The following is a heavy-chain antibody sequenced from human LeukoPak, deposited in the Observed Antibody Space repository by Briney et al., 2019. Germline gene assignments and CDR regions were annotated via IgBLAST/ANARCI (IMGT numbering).Heavy chain of an antibody. Sequence: ASVKVSCKASGYTFTGYYMHWVRQAPGQGLEWMGWINPNSGGTYYAQKFQGRVTMTRDTSISTAYMELSRLRSDDTAVYYCARDGGAAGNNDAFDIWGQGTMVTVSS. J-gene: IGHJ3*02. D-gene: IGHD6-13*01. CDR3: ARDGGAAGNNDAFDI. CDR1: GYTFTGYY. CDR2: INPNSGGT. V-gene: IGHV1-2*02.